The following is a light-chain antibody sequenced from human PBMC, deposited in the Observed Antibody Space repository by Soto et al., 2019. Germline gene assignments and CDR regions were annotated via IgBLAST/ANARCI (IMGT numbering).Light chain of an antibody. CDR3: QQRSHWPT. CDR2: DAS. Sequence: IVLIQSPATLSLSPGERATLSCRASQSVDNHLAWYQQKPGQPPRLLIYDASNSATDIPARFCGSGSGTDFTLTISSLEPEYFAVYYCQQRSHWPTFGPGTKVDIK. CDR1: QSVDNH. V-gene: IGKV3-11*01. J-gene: IGKJ3*01.